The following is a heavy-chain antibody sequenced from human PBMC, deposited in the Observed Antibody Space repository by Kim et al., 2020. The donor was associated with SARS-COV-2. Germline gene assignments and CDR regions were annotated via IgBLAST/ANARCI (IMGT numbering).Heavy chain of an antibody. D-gene: IGHD3-16*01. V-gene: IGHV3-48*03. CDR1: GFTFSSFD. J-gene: IGHJ4*02. Sequence: GGSLRLSCAGSGFTFSSFDINWVRQAPGKGLEWISYISKSGTTIYYADSVKGRFTISRDNAKNSLYLQLNSLRADDTAAYYCARDWALDEWGQGTLVTVSS. CDR3: ARDWALDE. CDR2: ISKSGTTI.